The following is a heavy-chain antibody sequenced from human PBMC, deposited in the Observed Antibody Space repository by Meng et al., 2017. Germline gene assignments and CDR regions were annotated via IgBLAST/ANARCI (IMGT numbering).Heavy chain of an antibody. CDR3: ARDHRSMGRSSWYFPDY. CDR1: GYTFTSYY. J-gene: IGHJ4*02. V-gene: IGHV1-46*01. CDR2: INPSGGST. Sequence: ASVKVSCKASGYTFTSYYMHWVRQAPGQGLEWMGIINPSGGSTSYAQKFQGRVTMTRDTSTSTVYMELSSLRSEDTAVYYCARDHRSMGRSSWYFPDYWGQGTRVTVSS. D-gene: IGHD6-13*01.